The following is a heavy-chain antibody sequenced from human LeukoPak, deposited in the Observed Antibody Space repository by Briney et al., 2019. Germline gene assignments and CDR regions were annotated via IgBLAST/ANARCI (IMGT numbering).Heavy chain of an antibody. CDR2: ISYDGSNK. CDR3: AKDRELIVGATVDY. D-gene: IGHD1-26*01. J-gene: IGHJ4*02. V-gene: IGHV3-30*04. CDR1: GFTFSSYA. Sequence: GGSLRLSCAASGFTFSSYAMHWVRQAPGKGLEWVAVISYDGSNKYYADSVKGRFTISRDNSKNTLYLQMNSLRAEDTAVYYCAKDRELIVGATVDYWGQGTLVTVSS.